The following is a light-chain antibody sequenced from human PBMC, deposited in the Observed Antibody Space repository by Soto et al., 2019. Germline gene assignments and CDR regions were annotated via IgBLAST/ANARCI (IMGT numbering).Light chain of an antibody. J-gene: IGKJ3*01. Sequence: AAGDRVTITCRASQSISSYLNWYQQKPGKAPKLLIYTASNLQSGVPSRFSGSGSGTDFTLTISSLQPEDFATYFCQQSSNTPFTFGPGTKVEIK. CDR2: TAS. CDR3: QQSSNTPFT. CDR1: QSISSY. V-gene: IGKV1-39*01.